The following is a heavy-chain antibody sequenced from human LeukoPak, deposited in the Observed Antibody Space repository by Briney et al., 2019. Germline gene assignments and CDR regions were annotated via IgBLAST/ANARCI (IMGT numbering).Heavy chain of an antibody. CDR3: AKDSSVWSVSTPGFDR. CDR1: GFPFSSYA. D-gene: IGHD6-19*01. Sequence: GGSLRLSCAASGFPFSSYAMSWVRQAPGKGLEWVSAISGSGSRAYYADSVKGRFTISRDNSKNTLYLQMNSLRADDTAVYHCAKDSSVWSVSTPGFDRWGQGTLVTVSS. J-gene: IGHJ5*02. V-gene: IGHV3-23*01. CDR2: ISGSGSRA.